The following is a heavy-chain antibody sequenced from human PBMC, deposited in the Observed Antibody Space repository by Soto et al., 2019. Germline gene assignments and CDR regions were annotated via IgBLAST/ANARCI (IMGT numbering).Heavy chain of an antibody. CDR2: VRRKANGGTT. J-gene: IGHJ5*02. CDR1: GLTFSDYG. V-gene: IGHV3-49*05. D-gene: IGHD3-10*01. Sequence: KTGGSLRLSCTASGLTFSDYGMSWPRQAPGKGLERLGFVRRKANGGTTEYAASVKGRFTISRDDSKSIAYLQMDSLKTDDTAVYYCNRIGEYSKGRPWGQGTLVTVSS. CDR3: NRIGEYSKGRP.